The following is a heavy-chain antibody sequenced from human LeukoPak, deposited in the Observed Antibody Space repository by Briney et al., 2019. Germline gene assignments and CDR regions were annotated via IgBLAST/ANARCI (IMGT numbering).Heavy chain of an antibody. J-gene: IGHJ4*02. CDR1: GFSFTDSY. Sequence: PGGPLRLSCSASGFSFTDSYMNWFRLSPEKGLEWIAYITSSVATTEYADSVKGRFTISRVNAKNSLYLQMNSLRPDDTAVYYCARDPDYGDHYWGQGTLVTFSS. CDR2: ITSSVATT. CDR3: ARDPDYGDHY. D-gene: IGHD4/OR15-4a*01. V-gene: IGHV3-11*01.